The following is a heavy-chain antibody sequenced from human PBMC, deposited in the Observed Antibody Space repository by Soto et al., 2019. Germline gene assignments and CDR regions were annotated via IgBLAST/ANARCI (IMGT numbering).Heavy chain of an antibody. CDR1: GYTLTELS. CDR2: FDPEDGET. CDR3: ATTAGITGTKAPDY. J-gene: IGHJ4*02. V-gene: IGHV1-24*01. D-gene: IGHD1-7*01. Sequence: ASVKVSCKVSGYTLTELSMHWVRQAPGKGLEWMGGFDPEDGETIYAQKFQGRVTMTEDTSTDTAYMELSSLRSEDTAVYYCATTAGITGTKAPDYWGQGTLVTVSS.